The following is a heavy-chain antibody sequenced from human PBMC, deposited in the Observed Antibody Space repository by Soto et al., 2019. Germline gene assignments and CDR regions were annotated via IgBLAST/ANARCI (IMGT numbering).Heavy chain of an antibody. V-gene: IGHV2-5*02. Sequence: QITLKESGPTLVKPTQPLTLTCTLSGFSLTPSGVGVGWIRQPPGKALEWLALVYWEDDKRYSPSLKSRLTITKHTSNKQVVLKMTNMAHVDTATYYCARSRDGHLYYFDLWGQGTLVTVSS. J-gene: IGHJ4*02. CDR3: ARSRDGHLYYFDL. D-gene: IGHD3-10*01. CDR2: VYWEDDK. CDR1: GFSLTPSGVG.